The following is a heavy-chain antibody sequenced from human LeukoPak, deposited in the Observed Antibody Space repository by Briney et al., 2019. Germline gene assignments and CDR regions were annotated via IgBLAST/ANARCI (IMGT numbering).Heavy chain of an antibody. V-gene: IGHV3-23*01. D-gene: IGHD1-20*01. CDR2: ISASGGST. J-gene: IGHJ4*02. CDR1: GFTFSSYA. Sequence: QSGGSLRLSCAASGFTFSSYAMNWVREAPVKGLEWVSGISASGGSTYYADSVKGRFTISRDNAKNSLYLQMNSLRAEDTAVYYCARDVNWSYFDNWGQGTLVTVSS. CDR3: ARDVNWSYFDN.